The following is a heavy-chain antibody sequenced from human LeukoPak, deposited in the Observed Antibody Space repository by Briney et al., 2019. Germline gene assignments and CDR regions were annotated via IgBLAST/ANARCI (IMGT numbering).Heavy chain of an antibody. CDR1: GGSISSYY. CDR3: ARGSGSGSYGALDY. CDR2: IYTSGST. V-gene: IGHV4-4*07. Sequence: SETLSFTCTVSGGSISSYYWSWIRQPAGKGLEWIGRIYTSGSTNYNPSLKSRVTMSVDTSKNQFSLKLSSVTAADTAVYYCARGSGSGSYGALDYWGQGMLVTVSS. J-gene: IGHJ4*02. D-gene: IGHD3-10*01.